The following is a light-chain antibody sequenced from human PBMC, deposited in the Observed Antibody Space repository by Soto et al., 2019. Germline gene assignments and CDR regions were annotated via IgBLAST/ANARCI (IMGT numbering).Light chain of an antibody. J-gene: IGKJ5*01. CDR1: QSVSSY. CDR3: QQRSNWPPEVT. CDR2: DAS. V-gene: IGKV3-11*01. Sequence: EIVLTQYPATLSLSPGERATLSCRASQSVSSYLAWYQQKPGQAPRLLIYDASNRATGIPARFSGSGSGTDFTLTISSLEPEDFAVYYCQQRSNWPPEVTFGQGTRLEIK.